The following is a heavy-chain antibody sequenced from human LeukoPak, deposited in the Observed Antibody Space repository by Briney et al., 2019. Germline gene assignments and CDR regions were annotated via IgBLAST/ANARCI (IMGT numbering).Heavy chain of an antibody. CDR1: GGSISSSSYY. CDR3: ARRGYCSSTSCHDY. Sequence: TLSLACTVSGGSISSSSYYWSWIRQPAGKGVERIGRIYTSGSTNYNPSLKSRVTISVDTSKNQLSLKVNSVTAADTAVYYCARRGYCSSTSCHDYWGQGTLVTVSS. D-gene: IGHD2-2*01. J-gene: IGHJ4*02. CDR2: IYTSGST. V-gene: IGHV4-61*02.